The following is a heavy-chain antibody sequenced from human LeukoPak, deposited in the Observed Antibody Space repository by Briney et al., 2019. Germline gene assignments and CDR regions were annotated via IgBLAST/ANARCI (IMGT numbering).Heavy chain of an antibody. CDR1: GFTFSSYS. Sequence: GGSLRLSCAASGFTFSSYSMNWVRQAPGKGLEWVSSISSSSSYIYYADSVKGRFTISRDNAKNSLYQQMNSLRAEDTAVYYCARWFPYGGFVDYWGQGTLVTVSS. CDR3: ARWFPYGGFVDY. CDR2: ISSSSSYI. D-gene: IGHD5-12*01. J-gene: IGHJ4*02. V-gene: IGHV3-21*01.